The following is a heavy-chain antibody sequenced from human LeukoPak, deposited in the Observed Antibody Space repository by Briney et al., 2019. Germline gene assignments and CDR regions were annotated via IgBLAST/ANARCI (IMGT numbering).Heavy chain of an antibody. V-gene: IGHV4-34*01. CDR1: GRSFSGYY. Sequence: SETLSLTCAVYGRSFSGYYWTWIRQTPGKGLEWIGEINHSGITDYNPSLRSRVTISVDTSKNQFSLKLSSVTAADTAIYYCARAVIVVTAATQRNWFDPWGQGTLVTVSS. J-gene: IGHJ5*02. D-gene: IGHD2-15*01. CDR3: ARAVIVVTAATQRNWFDP. CDR2: INHSGIT.